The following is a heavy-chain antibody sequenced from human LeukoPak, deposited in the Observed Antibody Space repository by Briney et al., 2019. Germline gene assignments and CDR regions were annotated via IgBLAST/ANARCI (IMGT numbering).Heavy chain of an antibody. J-gene: IGHJ3*02. V-gene: IGHV3-23*01. CDR2: NSGSGGRT. D-gene: IGHD6-6*01. CDR1: GFTFSSSV. Sequence: GGSLRLSCAASGFTFSSSVMCCFRQAPGKGLEWVSANSGSGGRTYYADSVRGRFTISRDNSKNTLYLQMNSLRAEDTAMYYCAKDKGRISIAAPKDAVDIWGHGTMVIVSS. CDR3: AKDKGRISIAAPKDAVDI.